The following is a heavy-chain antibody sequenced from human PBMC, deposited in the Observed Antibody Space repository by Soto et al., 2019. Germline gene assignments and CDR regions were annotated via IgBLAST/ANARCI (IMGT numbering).Heavy chain of an antibody. CDR1: GDTFRNYA. CDR2: IIPLYGTT. V-gene: IGHV1-69*01. D-gene: IGHD2-15*01. J-gene: IGHJ5*02. Sequence: QVQLVQSGAEVKKPGSSVRVSCEASGDTFRNYAISWVRQAPGQGLEWLGGIIPLYGTTNYAQKFQDRVTITADGSTTTAYMDLSRLRSEDTAVYYCARDLGGCSAGSCRYNWFDLWGQGTLVTVSS. CDR3: ARDLGGCSAGSCRYNWFDL.